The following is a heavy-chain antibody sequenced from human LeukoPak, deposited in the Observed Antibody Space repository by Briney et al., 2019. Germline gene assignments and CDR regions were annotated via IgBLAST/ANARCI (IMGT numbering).Heavy chain of an antibody. CDR2: ISYDGSNK. D-gene: IGHD3-10*01. Sequence: PGGSLRLSCAASGFTFSSYAMHWVRQAPGKGLEWVAVISYDGSNKYYADSVKGRFTISRDNSKNTLYLQMNSLRAEDTAVYYCAREGPGVAPFDYWGQGTLVTVSS. CDR1: GFTFSSYA. V-gene: IGHV3-30-3*01. CDR3: AREGPGVAPFDY. J-gene: IGHJ4*02.